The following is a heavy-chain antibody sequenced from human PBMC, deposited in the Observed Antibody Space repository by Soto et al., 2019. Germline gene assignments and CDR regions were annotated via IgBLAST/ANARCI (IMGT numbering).Heavy chain of an antibody. V-gene: IGHV2-5*02. CDR1: GFSLTTSGVG. Sequence: ASGPTLVNPTQTLTLTCSLSGFSLTTSGVGVGWVRQSPEKTLEWLALIFWDDDKRYSPSLRSRLTIAKDTSKSQVVLTLTNVEPVDTATYYCARILTATGGHFDSWGQGALVTVSS. CDR3: ARILTATGGHFDS. CDR2: IFWDDDK. J-gene: IGHJ4*02. D-gene: IGHD2-8*02.